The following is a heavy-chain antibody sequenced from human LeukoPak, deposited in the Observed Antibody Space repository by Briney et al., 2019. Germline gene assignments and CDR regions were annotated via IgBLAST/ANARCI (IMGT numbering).Heavy chain of an antibody. CDR1: GYSISSGYY. CDR2: LYHSDSI. D-gene: IGHD5-12*01. Sequence: PSETLSLTCAVSGYSISSGYYWIWIRQPPGKGLEWIGSLYHSDSIYYNPSLESRVTMSVDTSKNQFSLKLSSVTAADTAVYYCARDDSGYDYFDNWGQGTLVTVSS. CDR3: ARDDSGYDYFDN. V-gene: IGHV4-38-2*02. J-gene: IGHJ4*02.